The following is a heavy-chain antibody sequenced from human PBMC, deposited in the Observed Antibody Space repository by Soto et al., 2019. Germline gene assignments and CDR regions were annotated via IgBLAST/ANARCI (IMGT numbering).Heavy chain of an antibody. CDR3: ARDGAVLMYSSGWYYD. CDR2: IIPIFGTA. CDR1: GGTFSSYA. J-gene: IGHJ4*02. Sequence: QVQLVQSGAEVKKPGSSVKVSCKASGGTFSSYAISWVRQAPGQGLEWMGGIIPIFGTANYAQKFQGRVTITADESTSTAYMGLSSLRSEDTAVYYCARDGAVLMYSSGWYYDWGQGTLVTVSS. V-gene: IGHV1-69*01. D-gene: IGHD6-19*01.